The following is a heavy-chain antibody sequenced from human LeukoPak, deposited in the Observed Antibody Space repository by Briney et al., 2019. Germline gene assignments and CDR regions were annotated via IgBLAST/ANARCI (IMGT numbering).Heavy chain of an antibody. CDR2: MSPNSGQT. Sequence: GASVKVSCPASGYSFSSYNIHWVRQATGLGLEWMGGMSPNSGQTGYAQRFQGSVTMTRDTSISTAYMELSSLRSEDTAVYYCARRYCTNGVCYHGIDYWGQGTLVTVSS. CDR1: GYSFSSYN. V-gene: IGHV1-8*01. D-gene: IGHD2-8*01. CDR3: ARRYCTNGVCYHGIDY. J-gene: IGHJ4*02.